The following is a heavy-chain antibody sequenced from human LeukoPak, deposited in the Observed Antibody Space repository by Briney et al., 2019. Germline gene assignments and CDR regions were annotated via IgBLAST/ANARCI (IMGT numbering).Heavy chain of an antibody. CDR2: ISSSGNTI. Sequence: GGSLRLSCAASGFTFSDYYMSWIRQAPGKGLEWVSYISSSGNTIYYADSVKGRFTISRDNAKNSLYLQMNSLRAEDTAVYYCARPKYSSSWQIFDYWGQGSLVTASS. CDR1: GFTFSDYY. V-gene: IGHV3-11*01. J-gene: IGHJ4*02. CDR3: ARPKYSSSWQIFDY. D-gene: IGHD6-13*01.